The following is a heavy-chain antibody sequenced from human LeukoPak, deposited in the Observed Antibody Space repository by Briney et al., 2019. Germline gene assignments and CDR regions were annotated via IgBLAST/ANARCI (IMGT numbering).Heavy chain of an antibody. CDR3: AREGSYCVGGDCYSFDF. V-gene: IGHV1-2*02. J-gene: IGHJ4*02. CDR1: GYRFSSHY. Sequence: GASVRVSCKASGYRFSSHYMHWVRQAPGKGPEWLGWMHAGNGSTKYPEKLEGRVTITRDTSSNTDYMDLTSLRSDATAVYYCAREGSYCVGGDCYSFDFWGPGTPVTASS. D-gene: IGHD2-21*02. CDR2: MHAGNGST.